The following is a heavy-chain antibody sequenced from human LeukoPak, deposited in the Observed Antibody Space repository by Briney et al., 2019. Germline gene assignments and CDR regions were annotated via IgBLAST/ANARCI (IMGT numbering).Heavy chain of an antibody. CDR1: GFTFSSYI. CDR3: AKDKREYYGSSGYCFDY. J-gene: IGHJ4*02. D-gene: IGHD3-22*01. CDR2: ISSSISYR. Sequence: PVGSLRLSCAASGFTFSSYIMNCVRQAPGKGLEWVSSISSSISYRYYADSVKGRFTISRDNAKNSLYLQMNSLRAEDTAVYYCAKDKREYYGSSGYCFDYWGERTLVTVSS. V-gene: IGHV3-21*01.